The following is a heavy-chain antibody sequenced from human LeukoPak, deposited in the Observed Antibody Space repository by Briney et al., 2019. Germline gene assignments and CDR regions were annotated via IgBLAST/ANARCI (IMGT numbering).Heavy chain of an antibody. Sequence: GGSLRLSCAASGFTFSSYWMSWVRQAPGKGLEWVANIKQDGSEKYYVDSVKGRFTISRDNAKNSLYLQMNSLRAEDTAVYYCARSALWNYVLFDYWGQGTLVTVSS. D-gene: IGHD1-7*01. V-gene: IGHV3-7*01. CDR2: IKQDGSEK. CDR1: GFTFSSYW. J-gene: IGHJ4*02. CDR3: ARSALWNYVLFDY.